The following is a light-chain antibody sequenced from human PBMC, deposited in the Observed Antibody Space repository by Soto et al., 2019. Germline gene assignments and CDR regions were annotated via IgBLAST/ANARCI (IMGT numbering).Light chain of an antibody. V-gene: IGLV2-14*01. CDR1: SSDVGGYNY. J-gene: IGLJ1*01. Sequence: QSALTQPASVSGSPGQSITISCTGTSSDVGGYNYVSWYQQHPGTAPKLMIYDVSNRPSGVSNRFSGSKSGNTASLTISGLQAEDEADYYCSSYTSSITLLYVFGTGTKVTVL. CDR3: SSYTSSITLLYV. CDR2: DVS.